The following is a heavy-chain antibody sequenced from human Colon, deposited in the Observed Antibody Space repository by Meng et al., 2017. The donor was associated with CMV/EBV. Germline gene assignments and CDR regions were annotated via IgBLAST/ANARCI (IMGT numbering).Heavy chain of an antibody. CDR2: ISAGGGTT. Sequence: GGSLRLSCTASGFTFASYAMGWVRQAPGKGPEWVSTISAGGGTTYYADSVKGRLTVSRDNSKNTLYLQMNSLRAEDTAVYYCAKGSRLYCSSTSCYFDYWGQGTLVTVSS. D-gene: IGHD2-2*01. CDR1: GFTFASYA. CDR3: AKGSRLYCSSTSCYFDY. J-gene: IGHJ4*02. V-gene: IGHV3-23*01.